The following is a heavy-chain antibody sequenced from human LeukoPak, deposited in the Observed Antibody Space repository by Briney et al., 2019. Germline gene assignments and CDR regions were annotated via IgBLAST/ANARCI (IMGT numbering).Heavy chain of an antibody. CDR1: GFTFSSYG. CDR2: ISYDGRNI. D-gene: IGHD2-2*01. V-gene: IGHV3-30*18. Sequence: GGSLRLSCTASGFTFSSYGMHWVRQAPGKGLEWVAVISYDGRNIHYPDSVKGRFTISRDISTDTLWLQMDSLRTEDTAVYYCAKGPLRGTAAAIDYWGQGTLVTVSS. J-gene: IGHJ4*02. CDR3: AKGPLRGTAAAIDY.